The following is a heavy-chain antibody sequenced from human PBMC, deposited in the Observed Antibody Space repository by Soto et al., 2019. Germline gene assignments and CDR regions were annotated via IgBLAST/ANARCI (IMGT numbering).Heavy chain of an antibody. Sequence: SVQVSCTASGGPFSSYAIRWVRQAPGQGLEWMGGNIPIFGTANYAQKFQGRVTITADKSTSTAYMELSSLRSEDTAVYYCARDAAVESSRRLLNWFDPWGQGTLVTVSS. D-gene: IGHD6-19*01. CDR2: NIPIFGTA. J-gene: IGHJ5*02. V-gene: IGHV1-69*06. CDR3: ARDAAVESSRRLLNWFDP. CDR1: GGPFSSYA.